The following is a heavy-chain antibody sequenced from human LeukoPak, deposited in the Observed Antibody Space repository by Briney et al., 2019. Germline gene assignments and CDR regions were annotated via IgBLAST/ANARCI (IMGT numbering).Heavy chain of an antibody. Sequence: PGGSLRLSCAASGFTFRSYGMNWVRQAPGKGLEWVPYITSSGSTIYYADSVKGRFTISRDNAKTSLYLQMNSLRAEDTAVYYCASEFIVGATFDYWGQGTLVTVSS. D-gene: IGHD1-26*01. CDR1: GFTFRSYG. CDR2: ITSSGSTI. CDR3: ASEFIVGATFDY. J-gene: IGHJ4*02. V-gene: IGHV3-48*03.